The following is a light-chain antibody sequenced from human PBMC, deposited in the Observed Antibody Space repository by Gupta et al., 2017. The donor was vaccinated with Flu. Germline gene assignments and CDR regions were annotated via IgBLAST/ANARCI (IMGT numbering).Light chain of an antibody. J-gene: IGKJ1*01. CDR3: QQENSYSWT. V-gene: IGKV1-5*03. CDR2: RAS. Sequence: DIQMTQSPSTLSASVGDRVTITCRASQSISRYLAWYQQRPGKAPKLLIYRASTLESGVPSRFSGSGSGTEFTLTIGSLQPDDFATYYCQQENSYSWTFGQGTKVEIK. CDR1: QSISRY.